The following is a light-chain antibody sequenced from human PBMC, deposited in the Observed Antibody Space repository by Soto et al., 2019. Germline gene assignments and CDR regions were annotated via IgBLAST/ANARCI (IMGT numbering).Light chain of an antibody. CDR2: SNN. J-gene: IGLJ1*01. V-gene: IGLV1-44*01. CDR3: AAWDDSLKGFYV. CDR1: SSNIGSNT. Sequence: QSVLTQPPSASGTPGQRVTISCSGSSSNIGSNTVNWYQQLPGTAPKRLISSNNQRPSGVPDRFSGSKSGTSASLAISGLQSEDEADYYCAAWDDSLKGFYVFGTGTKGTVL.